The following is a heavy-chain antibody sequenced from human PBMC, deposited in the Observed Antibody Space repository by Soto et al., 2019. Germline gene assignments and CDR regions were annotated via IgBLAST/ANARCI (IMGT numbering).Heavy chain of an antibody. D-gene: IGHD1-26*01. CDR1: GYSFTNYW. CDR2: LDPSDSFT. V-gene: IGHV5-10-1*04. CDR3: ARHKSSGSYRPFDY. Sequence: GESLKISCQGSGYSFTNYWISWVRQMPGKGLEWMGRLDPSDSFTSYSPSVQGQVTISADKSISTAYLQWTSLKASDTAMYYCARHKSSGSYRPFDYLGQGTLVTV. J-gene: IGHJ4*02.